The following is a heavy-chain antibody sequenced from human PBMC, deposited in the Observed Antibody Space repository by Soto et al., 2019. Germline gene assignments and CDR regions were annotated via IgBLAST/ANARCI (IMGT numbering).Heavy chain of an antibody. Sequence: GASVKVSCKASGGTFSSYAISWVRQAPGQGLEWMGGIIPILGTANYAQKFQGRVTITADESTSTAYMELSSLRSEDTAVYYCARGPDPDCRGGSCYFDYWGQGTLVTVS. CDR3: ARGPDPDCRGGSCYFDY. D-gene: IGHD2-15*01. V-gene: IGHV1-69*13. J-gene: IGHJ4*02. CDR1: GGTFSSYA. CDR2: IIPILGTA.